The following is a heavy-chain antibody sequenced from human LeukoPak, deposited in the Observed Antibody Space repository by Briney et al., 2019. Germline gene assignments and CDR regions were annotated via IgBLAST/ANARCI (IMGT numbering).Heavy chain of an antibody. J-gene: IGHJ3*02. CDR3: ASSIELRYGDAFDI. CDR2: VIPILGTP. Sequence: EASVKVSCKASGDTFSTYTVTWVRQAPGQGLEWMGGVIPILGTPNYAQKFQGRVTITADKSTTTVSIDLRSLRSDDTAVYYCASSIELRYGDAFDIWGQGTMVTVSS. V-gene: IGHV1-69*08. CDR1: GDTFSTYT. D-gene: IGHD6-6*01.